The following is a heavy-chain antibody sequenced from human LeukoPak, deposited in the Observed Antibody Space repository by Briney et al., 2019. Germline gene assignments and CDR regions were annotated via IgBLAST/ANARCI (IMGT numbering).Heavy chain of an antibody. V-gene: IGHV1-18*01. J-gene: IGHJ4*02. CDR3: AREVGLYYDFRSGPLRY. CDR1: GYTFTSYG. D-gene: IGHD3-3*01. CDR2: ISAYNGNT. Sequence: ASVKVSCKASGYTFTSYGISWVRQAPGQGLEWMGWISAYNGNTNYAQKLQGRVTMTTDTSTSTAYMELRSLRSDDTAVYYCAREVGLYYDFRSGPLRYWGQGTLVTVSS.